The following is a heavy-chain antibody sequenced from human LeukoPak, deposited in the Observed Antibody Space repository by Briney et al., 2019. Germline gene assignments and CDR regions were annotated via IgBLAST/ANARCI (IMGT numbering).Heavy chain of an antibody. CDR3: AHTWKIAVAGAENWFDP. J-gene: IGHJ5*02. Sequence: SGPTLVKPTQTLTLTCTFSGFSLSTSGVGVGWIRQPPGEALEWLALIYWDDDKRYSPSLKSRLTITKDTSKNQVVLTMTNMDPVDTATYYCAHTWKIAVAGAENWFDPWGQGTLVTVSS. CDR2: IYWDDDK. CDR1: GFSLSTSGVG. V-gene: IGHV2-5*02. D-gene: IGHD6-19*01.